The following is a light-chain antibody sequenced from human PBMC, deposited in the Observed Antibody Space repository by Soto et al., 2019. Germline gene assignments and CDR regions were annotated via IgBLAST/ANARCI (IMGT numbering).Light chain of an antibody. CDR3: QQYSSYPWT. CDR1: QSITNW. V-gene: IGKV1-5*03. Sequence: DIQMTQSPSTLSAFVGDRVTITCRASQSITNWLAWYQQKPGKAPNLLIYKTSSLQSGVPSRFSGSGSGTEFTLTISSLQPGDFATYYCQQYSSYPWTFGQGTKVDIK. CDR2: KTS. J-gene: IGKJ1*01.